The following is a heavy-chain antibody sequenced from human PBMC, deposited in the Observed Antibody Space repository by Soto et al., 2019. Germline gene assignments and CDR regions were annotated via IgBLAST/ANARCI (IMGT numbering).Heavy chain of an antibody. J-gene: IGHJ6*02. V-gene: IGHV5-51*01. CDR1: GYSFTSYW. D-gene: IGHD4-4*01. Sequence: PGESLKISCKGSGYSFTSYWIGWVRQMPWKGLEWMGIIYPGDSDTRYSPSFQGQVTISADKSISTAYLQWSSLKASDTAMYYCARIDYSNYGLGYYYGMEVWGQGTTVTVSS. CDR3: ARIDYSNYGLGYYYGMEV. CDR2: IYPGDSDT.